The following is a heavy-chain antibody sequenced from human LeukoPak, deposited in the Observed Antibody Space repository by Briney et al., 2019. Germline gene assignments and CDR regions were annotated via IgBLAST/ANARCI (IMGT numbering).Heavy chain of an antibody. J-gene: IGHJ4*02. CDR2: ISGRGDTT. CDR1: GFIFSNYA. Sequence: PGGSLRLSCAASGFIFSNYAMNWVRQAPGKGLEWVAVISGRGDTTYFPDSVKGRLTISRDDSKNMVFLQMNSLRVKDTAIYYCAKSSTRDAPLGYFDYWGQGALVTVSS. V-gene: IGHV3-23*01. CDR3: AKSSTRDAPLGYFDY.